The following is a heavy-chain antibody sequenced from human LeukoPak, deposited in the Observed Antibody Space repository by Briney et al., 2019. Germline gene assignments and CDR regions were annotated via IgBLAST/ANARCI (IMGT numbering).Heavy chain of an antibody. D-gene: IGHD6-13*01. V-gene: IGHV4-39*01. CDR2: IYYSGTT. Sequence: SETLSLTCTVSGGSISSSSYYWGWIRQPPGKGLEWIGSIYYSGTTYYNPSLKSRVTISVDTSKNQFSLKLSSVTAADTAVYYCARHVVGAAAGRLAYCYMDVWGKGTTVTISS. J-gene: IGHJ6*03. CDR1: GGSISSSSYY. CDR3: ARHVVGAAAGRLAYCYMDV.